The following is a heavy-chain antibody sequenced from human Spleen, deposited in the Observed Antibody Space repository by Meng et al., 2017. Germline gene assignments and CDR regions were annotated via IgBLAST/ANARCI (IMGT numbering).Heavy chain of an antibody. CDR1: GGSISSGGYY. Sequence: SETLSLTCTVSGGSISSGGYYWSWIRQHPGKGLEWIGSIYHSGSTYYNPSLTTRVTISVDTSENQFSLKLSSVTAADTAVYYCARGPPTYDYVWGRYRYFDYWGQGTLVTVSS. V-gene: IGHV4-39*07. CDR3: ARGPPTYDYVWGRYRYFDY. D-gene: IGHD3-16*02. CDR2: IYHSGST. J-gene: IGHJ4*02.